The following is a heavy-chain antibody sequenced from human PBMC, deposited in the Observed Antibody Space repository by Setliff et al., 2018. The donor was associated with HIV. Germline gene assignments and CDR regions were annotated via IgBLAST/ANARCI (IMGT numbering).Heavy chain of an antibody. V-gene: IGHV4-4*02. J-gene: IGHJ4*02. D-gene: IGHD3-3*01. CDR3: ASSNNFWSGLDY. Sequence: SETLSLTCAVSGGSISSSNWWRWVRQPPGKGLEWIGEIYHSGSTNYNASLKSRVTISVDKSKNQFSLKLSSVTPADTAVYYCASSNNFWSGLDYWGQGTLVTVSS. CDR2: IYHSGST. CDR1: GGSISSSNW.